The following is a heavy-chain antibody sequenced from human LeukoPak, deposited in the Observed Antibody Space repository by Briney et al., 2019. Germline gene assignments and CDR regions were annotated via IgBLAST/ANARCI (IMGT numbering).Heavy chain of an antibody. Sequence: GGSLRLSCAASGFTFSSYWMSWVCQAPGKGLEWVANIKQDGSEKYYVDSVKGRFTISRDNAKNSLYLQMNSLRAEDTAVYYCAIEKDGGSYWDYWGQGTLVTVSS. V-gene: IGHV3-7*01. D-gene: IGHD1-26*01. J-gene: IGHJ4*02. CDR2: IKQDGSEK. CDR1: GFTFSSYW. CDR3: AIEKDGGSYWDY.